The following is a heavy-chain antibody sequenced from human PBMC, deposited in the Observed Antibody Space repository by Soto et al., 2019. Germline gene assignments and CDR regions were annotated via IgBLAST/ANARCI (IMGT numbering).Heavy chain of an antibody. D-gene: IGHD5-12*01. Sequence: PGGSLRLSCAASGFTVSSNYMSWVRQAPGKGLEWVSVIYSDGSTYYADSVEGRFTISRDNSKNTLYLQMHSLRAEDTALYYCARALRDGYNRYYFDYWGQGALVTVSS. V-gene: IGHV3-53*01. CDR3: ARALRDGYNRYYFDY. CDR1: GFTVSSNY. J-gene: IGHJ4*02. CDR2: IYSDGST.